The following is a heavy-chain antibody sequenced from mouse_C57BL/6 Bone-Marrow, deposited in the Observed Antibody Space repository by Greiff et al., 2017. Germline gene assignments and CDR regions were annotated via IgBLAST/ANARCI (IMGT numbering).Heavy chain of an antibody. D-gene: IGHD1-1*01. Sequence: EVKLMESGGGLVQPGGSLKLSCAASGFTFSDYGMAWVRQAPRKGPEWVAFISNLTYSIYYADTVTGRFTISRENAKNTLDLEMSSLRSEDTAMYYWSRDITTGVARNWYFDVWGTGTTVTVSS. J-gene: IGHJ1*03. CDR3: SRDITTGVARNWYFDV. CDR2: ISNLTYSI. CDR1: GFTFSDYG. V-gene: IGHV5-15*01.